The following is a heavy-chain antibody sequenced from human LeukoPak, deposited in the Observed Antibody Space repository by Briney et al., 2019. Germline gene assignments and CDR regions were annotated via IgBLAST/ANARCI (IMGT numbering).Heavy chain of an antibody. Sequence: SETLSLTCTVSGGSISSYYWSWIRQPPGKGLEWIGYIYHSGSTDYNPSLKSRVTISADTSKNQFSLKVSSVTAADTAMYYCARVGSPYYFDYWGQGTLVTVSS. CDR3: ARVGSPYYFDY. D-gene: IGHD6-13*01. CDR1: GGSISSYY. V-gene: IGHV4-59*01. CDR2: IYHSGST. J-gene: IGHJ4*02.